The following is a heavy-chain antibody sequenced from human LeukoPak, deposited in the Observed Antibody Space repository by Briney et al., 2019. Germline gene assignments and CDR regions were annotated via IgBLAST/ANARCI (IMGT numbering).Heavy chain of an antibody. CDR3: ARAREAIAQEGEVNWFDP. J-gene: IGHJ5*02. CDR2: IYTSGST. D-gene: IGHD3-16*01. CDR1: GGSISSGSYY. V-gene: IGHV4-61*02. Sequence: SQTLSLTCTVSGGSISSGSYYWSWIRQPAGKGLEWIGRIYTSGSTNYNPSLKSRVTISVDTSKNQFSLKLSSVTAADTAVYYCARAREAIAQEGEVNWFDPWGQGTLVTVSS.